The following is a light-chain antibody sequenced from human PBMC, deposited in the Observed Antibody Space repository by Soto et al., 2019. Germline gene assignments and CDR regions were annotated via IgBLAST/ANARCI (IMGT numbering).Light chain of an antibody. J-gene: IGKJ2*02. V-gene: IGKV3-15*01. CDR1: QSVRSN. CDR2: GAT. Sequence: EILMTQSPATLSVSPGERATLSCRASQSVRSNLAWYQQKPGQAPRPLIFGATTRATGMPARFSGSGSGTEFTLTISSLQSEDFAVYYCQQYNDWPLCTFGQGTKLEIK. CDR3: QQYNDWPLCT.